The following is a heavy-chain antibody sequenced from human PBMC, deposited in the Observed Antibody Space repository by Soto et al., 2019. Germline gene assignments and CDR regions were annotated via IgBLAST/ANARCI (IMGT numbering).Heavy chain of an antibody. V-gene: IGHV4-59*01. D-gene: IGHD3-10*01. J-gene: IGHJ3*02. CDR1: GGSISSYY. CDR3: AILYGSGSQGSDAFEI. Sequence: QVQLQESGPGLVKPSETLSLTCTVSGGSISSYYWSWIRQPPGKGLEWIGYIYYSGSTNSNPSLTSRLTISVGMSKDEFSLKLSSVTAADTAVYYCAILYGSGSQGSDAFEILCQGTMVTVSS. CDR2: IYYSGST.